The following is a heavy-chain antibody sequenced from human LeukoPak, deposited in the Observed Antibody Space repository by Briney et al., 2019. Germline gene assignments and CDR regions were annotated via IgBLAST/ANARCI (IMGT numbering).Heavy chain of an antibody. CDR3: ARGGMIVVAPFDY. J-gene: IGHJ4*02. CDR2: IFYSGST. CDR1: GGSLSSSSYY. D-gene: IGHD3-22*01. V-gene: IGHV4-39*07. Sequence: SETLSLTCTVSGGSLSSSSYYWGWIRQPPGKGLEWIGSIFYSGSTYYNPSLKSRVTISVDTSKNQFSLKLSSLTAADTAVYYCARGGMIVVAPFDYWGQGTLVTVSS.